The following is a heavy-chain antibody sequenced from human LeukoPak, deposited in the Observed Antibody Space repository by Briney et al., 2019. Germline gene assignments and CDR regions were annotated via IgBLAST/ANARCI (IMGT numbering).Heavy chain of an antibody. J-gene: IGHJ6*03. CDR1: GGSISSHY. Sequence: SETLSLTCTVSGGSISSHYWSWIRQPPGKGLEWIGYIYYSGSTNYNPSLKSRVTISVDTSKNQFSLKLSSVTAADTAVYYCARERNYYDSSPDYYYYYMDVWGKGTTVTVSS. CDR3: ARERNYYDSSPDYYYYYMDV. CDR2: IYYSGST. D-gene: IGHD3-22*01. V-gene: IGHV4-59*11.